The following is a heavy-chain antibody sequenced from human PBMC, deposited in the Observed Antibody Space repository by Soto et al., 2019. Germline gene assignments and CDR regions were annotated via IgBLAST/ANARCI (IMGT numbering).Heavy chain of an antibody. CDR3: TRGISDS. J-gene: IGHJ4*02. V-gene: IGHV1-8*01. Sequence: QVQLVQSGAEVKKPGDSVKVSCKASGDTFNTNDFNWVRQATGQGLEWMGWMNPASGNTGFAQKFQGRVSLTMDTPPSLAYIELRRLTTEDTAMYYCTRGISDSWGQGTLVTVSS. CDR1: GDTFNTND. CDR2: MNPASGNT. D-gene: IGHD3-3*02.